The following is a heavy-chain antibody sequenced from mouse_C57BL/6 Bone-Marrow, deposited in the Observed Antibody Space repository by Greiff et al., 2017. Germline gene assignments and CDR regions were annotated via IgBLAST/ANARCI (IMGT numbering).Heavy chain of an antibody. CDR3: GRPVGSSGYVWFAY. J-gene: IGHJ3*01. CDR2: IDPSDSYT. D-gene: IGHD3-2*02. Sequence: VQLQQPGAELVKPGASVKLSCKASGYTFTSYWMQWVKQRPGQGLEWIGEIDPSDSYTNYNQKFKGKATLTVDTSSSTAYMQLSSLTSEDSAVYDCGRPVGSSGYVWFAYWGQGTLVTVSA. CDR1: GYTFTSYW. V-gene: IGHV1-50*01.